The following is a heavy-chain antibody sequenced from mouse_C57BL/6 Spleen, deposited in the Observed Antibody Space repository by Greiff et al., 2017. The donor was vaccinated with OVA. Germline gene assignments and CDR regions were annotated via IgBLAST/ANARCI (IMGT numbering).Heavy chain of an antibody. CDR1: GYSFTSYY. V-gene: IGHV1-66*01. J-gene: IGHJ3*01. CDR2: IYPGSGNT. D-gene: IGHD2-4*01. CDR3: ARYDYGFAY. Sequence: VQRVESGPELVKPGASVKISCKASGYSFTSYYIHWVKQRPGQGLEWIGWIYPGSGNTKYNEKFKGKATLTADTSSSTAYMQLSSLTSEDSAVYYCARYDYGFAYWGQGTLVTVSA.